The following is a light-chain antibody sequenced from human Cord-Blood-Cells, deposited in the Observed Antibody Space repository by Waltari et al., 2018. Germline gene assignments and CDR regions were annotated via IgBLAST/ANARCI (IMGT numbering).Light chain of an antibody. CDR2: DVS. V-gene: IGLV2-11*01. CDR1: SSDVGGYNY. J-gene: IGLJ3*02. CDR3: CSYAGSYTNWV. Sequence: QSALTQPRPVSGSPGQSVTISCTGTSSDVGGYNYVPWYQQHPGKDPKLMIYDVSKRPSGVPDRFSGSKSGNTASLTISGLQAEDEADYYCCSYAGSYTNWVFGGGTKLTVL.